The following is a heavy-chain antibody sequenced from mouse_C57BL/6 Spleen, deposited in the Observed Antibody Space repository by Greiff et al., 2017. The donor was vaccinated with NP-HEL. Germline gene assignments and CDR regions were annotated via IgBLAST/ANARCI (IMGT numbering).Heavy chain of an antibody. V-gene: IGHV3-6*01. CDR2: ISYDGSN. Sequence: VQLQQSGPGLVQPSQSLSLTCSVTGYSITSGYYWNWIRQFPGNKLEWMGYISYDGSNNYHPSLKNRISITRDTSKNQFFLMLNAVTTENTATYYCTRDGDDDAMGYWGQGTSVTVSS. J-gene: IGHJ4*01. CDR1: GYSITSGYY. D-gene: IGHD2-2*01. CDR3: TRDGDDDAMGY.